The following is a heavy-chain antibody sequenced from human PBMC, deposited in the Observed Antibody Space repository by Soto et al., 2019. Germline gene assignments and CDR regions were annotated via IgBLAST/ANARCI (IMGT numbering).Heavy chain of an antibody. V-gene: IGHV1-18*01. D-gene: IGHD2-2*01. CDR3: ASLIVVVPAAYYYYGMDV. J-gene: IGHJ6*02. Sequence: ASVKVSCKASGYTFTSYGISWVRQAPGQGLEWMGWISAYNGNTNYAQKLQGRVTMTTGTSTSTAYMELRSLRSDDTAVYYCASLIVVVPAAYYYYGMDVWGQATTVTVSS. CDR2: ISAYNGNT. CDR1: GYTFTSYG.